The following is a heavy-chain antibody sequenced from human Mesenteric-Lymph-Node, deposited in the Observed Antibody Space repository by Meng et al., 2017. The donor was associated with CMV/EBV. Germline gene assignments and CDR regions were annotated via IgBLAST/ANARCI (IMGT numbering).Heavy chain of an antibody. J-gene: IGHJ4*02. D-gene: IGHD1-7*01. CDR2: IYHSGST. CDR1: GYSISSGYF. V-gene: IGHV4-38-2*02. CDR3: ARDSNWNYDYFDY. Sequence: GSLRLSCTVSGYSISSGYFWGWIRQPPGKGLEWIGSIYHSGSTYYNPSLKSRVTMSVDTSKNQFSLKLSSVTAADTAVYYCARDSNWNYDYFDYWGQGTLVTVSS.